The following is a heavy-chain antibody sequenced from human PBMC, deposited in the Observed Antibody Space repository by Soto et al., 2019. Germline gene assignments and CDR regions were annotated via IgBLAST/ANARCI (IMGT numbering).Heavy chain of an antibody. J-gene: IGHJ3*02. CDR2: ITPSGGST. D-gene: IGHD2-15*01. CDR3: AKKKLLLNGFEI. V-gene: IGHV3-23*01. CDR1: GFTFSNYA. Sequence: EVQLLESGGGLVQPGGSLRLSCAASGFTFSNYAMSWVRQAPGKGLEWVSAITPSGGSTFYADSVKGRVTISRDNSKNTLYLQMNSLRVEDTAVYYCAKKKLLLNGFEIWGQGTMVTVSS.